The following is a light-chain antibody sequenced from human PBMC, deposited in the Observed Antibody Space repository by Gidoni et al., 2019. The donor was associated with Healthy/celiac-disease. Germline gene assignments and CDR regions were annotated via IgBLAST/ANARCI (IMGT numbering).Light chain of an antibody. CDR1: QSISSN. CDR3: QQTYNTPPLT. Sequence: DIQMTQSPSSPSASVGDRVTITCRASQSISSNLNWYQQKQGKAPTILIYSASSLQSGVPSRFSGSGSGTNFTLTITSLQPEDFATYYCQQTYNTPPLTFGGGTRLEIK. CDR2: SAS. V-gene: IGKV1-39*01. J-gene: IGKJ4*01.